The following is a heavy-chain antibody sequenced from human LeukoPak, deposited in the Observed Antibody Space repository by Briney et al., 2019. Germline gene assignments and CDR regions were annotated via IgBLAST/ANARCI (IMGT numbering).Heavy chain of an antibody. CDR3: ARDYPGSVIAAATGGYYYYMDV. Sequence: ASVKVSCKASGYTFTSYGISWVRQAPGQGLEWMGWISAYNGNTNYAQKLQGRVTMTTDTSTSTVYMELSSLRSEDTAVYYCARDYPGSVIAAATGGYYYYMDVWGKGTTVTVSS. CDR2: ISAYNGNT. D-gene: IGHD6-13*01. V-gene: IGHV1-18*01. CDR1: GYTFTSYG. J-gene: IGHJ6*03.